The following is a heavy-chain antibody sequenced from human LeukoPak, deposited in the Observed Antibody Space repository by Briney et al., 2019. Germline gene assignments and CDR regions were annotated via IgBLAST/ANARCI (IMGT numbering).Heavy chain of an antibody. CDR2: IHIGGST. CDR3: ARNYDILTGSNWFDP. D-gene: IGHD3-9*01. CDR1: GGSISSSAYH. V-gene: IGHV4-39*01. Sequence: SETLSLTCTVSGGSISSSAYHWGWIRQPPGKGLEWIGSIHIGGSTYYNPSFKSRVTISVDTSKNQFSLKLSSVTAADTAVYYCARNYDILTGSNWFDPWGQGTLVTVSS. J-gene: IGHJ5*02.